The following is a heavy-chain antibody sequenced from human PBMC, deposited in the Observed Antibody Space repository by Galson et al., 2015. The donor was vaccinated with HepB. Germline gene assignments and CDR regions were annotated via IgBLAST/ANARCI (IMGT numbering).Heavy chain of an antibody. J-gene: IGHJ4*02. CDR2: IWSDGSNK. Sequence: SLRLSCAASGFTFSTYGMHWVRQAPGKGLEWVALIWSDGSNKYHANSVKGRFTISRDNSKNTLYLQMNSLRAEDTAIYYCATEAHTAAPASLDNWGQGIRVTVAS. CDR1: GFTFSTYG. V-gene: IGHV3-33*01. CDR3: ATEAHTAAPASLDN. D-gene: IGHD6-13*01.